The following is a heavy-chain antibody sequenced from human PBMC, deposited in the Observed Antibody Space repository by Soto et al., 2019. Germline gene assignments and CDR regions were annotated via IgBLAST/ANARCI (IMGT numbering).Heavy chain of an antibody. Sequence: ESGGGLVQPGGSLRLSCTASGFIVSDTYMNWVRQAPGKGLEWVSFISNRGDTHYADSVRGRFSLSRDIADNTLHLQMNNLRVEDTAVYYCAREPRYCRGGSCSITGDAFDIWGKGTMVTVSS. D-gene: IGHD2-15*01. CDR1: GFIVSDTY. CDR2: ISNRGDT. CDR3: AREPRYCRGGSCSITGDAFDI. J-gene: IGHJ3*02. V-gene: IGHV3-66*01.